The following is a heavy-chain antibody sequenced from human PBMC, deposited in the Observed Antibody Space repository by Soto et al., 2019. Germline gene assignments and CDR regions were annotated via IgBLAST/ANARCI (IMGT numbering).Heavy chain of an antibody. D-gene: IGHD6-13*01. J-gene: IGHJ4*02. V-gene: IGHV3-30*18. Sequence: QVQLVESGGGVVQPGRSLRLSCAASGFTFSSYGMHWVRQAPGEGLEWVVVISYDGSIQYYTDSAKGRFIISRDNSKSTLYLQMNSLRAEDTAVYYCAKEIRAYSSSWSFDYWGQGTLVTVSS. CDR3: AKEIRAYSSSWSFDY. CDR2: ISYDGSIQ. CDR1: GFTFSSYG.